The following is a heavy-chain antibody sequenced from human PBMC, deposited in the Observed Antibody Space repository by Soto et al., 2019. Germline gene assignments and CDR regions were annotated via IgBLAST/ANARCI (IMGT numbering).Heavy chain of an antibody. CDR3: ANTQQWRRDGYFQH. Sequence: QVQLVESGGGVVQPGRSLRLSCAASGFTFSSYGMHWVRQAPGKGLEWVAVISYDGSNKYYADSVKGRFTISRDNSKNTLYLQMNSLRAEDTAVYYCANTQQWRRDGYFQHWGQGTLVTVSS. D-gene: IGHD6-19*01. J-gene: IGHJ1*01. CDR2: ISYDGSNK. CDR1: GFTFSSYG. V-gene: IGHV3-30*18.